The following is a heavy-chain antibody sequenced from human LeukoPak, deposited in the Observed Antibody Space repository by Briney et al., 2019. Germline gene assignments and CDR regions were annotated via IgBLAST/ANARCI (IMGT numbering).Heavy chain of an antibody. J-gene: IGHJ4*02. V-gene: IGHV3-23*01. D-gene: IGHD3-10*01. CDR2: ISASGVNT. CDR3: AKEMGSSQPFDY. CDR1: GFTFGTYG. Sequence: GGSLRLSCAASGFTFGTYGLAWVRQAPGKGLEGVSAISASGVNTYYADSVKGRFSISRDNSKITLYLQMNSLRAEDTALYYCAKEMGSSQPFDYWGQGTLVTVSS.